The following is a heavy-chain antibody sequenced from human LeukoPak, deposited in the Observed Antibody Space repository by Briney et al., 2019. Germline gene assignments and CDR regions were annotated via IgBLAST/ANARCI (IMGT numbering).Heavy chain of an antibody. V-gene: IGHV4-39*01. CDR1: GGSISSSSYY. Sequence: PSETLSLTCTVSGGSISSSSYYWGWIRQPPGKGLEWIGSIYYSGSTYYNPSLKSRVTISVDTSKNQFSLKLSSVTAADTAVYYCARQAEYGVRIQAPQELERLPQWGQGTLVTVSS. CDR2: IYYSGST. CDR3: ARQAEYGVRIQAPQELERLPQ. D-gene: IGHD1-1*01. J-gene: IGHJ4*02.